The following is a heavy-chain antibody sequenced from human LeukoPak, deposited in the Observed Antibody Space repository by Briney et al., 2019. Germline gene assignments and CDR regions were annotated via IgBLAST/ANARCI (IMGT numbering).Heavy chain of an antibody. Sequence: GGSLRLSCAASGFIFSSYEMKWARQAPGKGLEWIAYISGSGSTINYAGSVKGRFTISRDNAKNSLYLQMNSLRVGDTAVYYCTKDRGYTSSWDWGQGTLVTVSS. CDR3: TKDRGYTSSWD. V-gene: IGHV3-48*03. J-gene: IGHJ4*02. D-gene: IGHD6-13*01. CDR2: ISGSGSTI. CDR1: GFIFSSYE.